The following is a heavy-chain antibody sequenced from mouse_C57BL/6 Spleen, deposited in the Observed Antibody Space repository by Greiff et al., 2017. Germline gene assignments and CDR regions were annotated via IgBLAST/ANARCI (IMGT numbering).Heavy chain of an antibody. CDR1: GFTFSDYG. J-gene: IGHJ4*01. D-gene: IGHD2-3*01. CDR2: ISSGSSTI. V-gene: IGHV5-17*01. Sequence: EVKRVESGGGLVKPGGSLKLSCAASGFTFSDYGMHWVRQAPEKGLEWVAYISSGSSTIYYADTVKGRFTISRDNAKNTLFLQMTSLRSEDTAMYYCARGRDGPSSYAMDYWGQGTSVTVSS. CDR3: ARGRDGPSSYAMDY.